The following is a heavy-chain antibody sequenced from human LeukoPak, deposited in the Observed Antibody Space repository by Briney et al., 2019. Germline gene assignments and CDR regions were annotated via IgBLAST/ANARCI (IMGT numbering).Heavy chain of an antibody. CDR3: AAFSDWYIY. CDR1: GFIFSSYW. J-gene: IGHJ4*02. CDR2: IKPDGSDT. V-gene: IGHV3-7*01. D-gene: IGHD3/OR15-3a*01. Sequence: GGSLRLSCAAAGFIFSSYWMTWVRQAPGKGLEWVANIKPDGSDTYSMDSVKGRFTIYRDNAKDSLYLQMNSLRAEDTAVYYCAAFSDWYIYWGQGTRVTVSS.